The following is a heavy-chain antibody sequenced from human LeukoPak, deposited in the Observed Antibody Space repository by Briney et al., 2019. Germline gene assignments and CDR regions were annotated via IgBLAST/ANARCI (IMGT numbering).Heavy chain of an antibody. CDR3: ARTDAFDI. V-gene: IGHV2-5*05. CDR2: IYWDDDK. Sequence: TLSLTCTVSGGSISSYYWSWIRQPPGKALEWLALIYWDDDKRYGPSLKSRLTITKDTSKNQVVFTMTNMDPVDTATYYCARTDAFDIWGQGTMVTVSS. J-gene: IGHJ3*02. CDR1: GGSISSYYW.